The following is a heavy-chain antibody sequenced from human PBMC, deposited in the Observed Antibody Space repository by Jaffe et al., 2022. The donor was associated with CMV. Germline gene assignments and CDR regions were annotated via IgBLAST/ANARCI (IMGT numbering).Heavy chain of an antibody. CDR1: GFTFSSFA. Sequence: LVESGGGVVQPGRSLSLSCAASGFTFSSFAMSWVRQAPGKGLEWVALISYDGSKEYYGDSVKGRFTVSRDNSRNTLSLQMNSLRAEDTASYYCAKVSVTIVGVVVDSLYGLDVWGQGTTVIVSS. J-gene: IGHJ6*02. V-gene: IGHV3-30*18. CDR3: AKVSVTIVGVVVDSLYGLDV. CDR2: ISYDGSKE. D-gene: IGHD3-3*01.